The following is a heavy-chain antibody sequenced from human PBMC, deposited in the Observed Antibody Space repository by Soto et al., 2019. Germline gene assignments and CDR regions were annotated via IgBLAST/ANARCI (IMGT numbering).Heavy chain of an antibody. CDR3: AKVIGISFEGLDV. CDR1: GFTFSRIG. Sequence: QVQVVESGGGVVQPGRSLRLSCATSGFTFSRIGMHWVRQAPGKGLEWVAAIGDDGSNEHSADSVKGRFIISRDNSKNTLYLQMNSLAAEDTAVYYCAKVIGISFEGLDVWGQGTAVTVSS. CDR2: IGDDGSNE. J-gene: IGHJ6*02. V-gene: IGHV3-33*06. D-gene: IGHD3-16*02.